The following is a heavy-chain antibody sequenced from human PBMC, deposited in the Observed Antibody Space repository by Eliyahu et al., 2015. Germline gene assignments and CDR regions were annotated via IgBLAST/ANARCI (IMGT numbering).Heavy chain of an antibody. V-gene: IGHV4-34*01. J-gene: IGHJ4*02. CDR2: INHSGST. CDR3: APELYYYDSSGYSSGGD. CDR1: GGSFSGYY. Sequence: QVQLQQWGAGLLKPSETLSLTCAVYGGSFSGYYWSWIRQPPGKGLEWIGEINHSGSTNYNPSLKSRVTISVDTSKNQFSLKLSSVTAADTAVYYCAPELYYYDSSGYSSGGDWGQGTLVTVSS. D-gene: IGHD3-22*01.